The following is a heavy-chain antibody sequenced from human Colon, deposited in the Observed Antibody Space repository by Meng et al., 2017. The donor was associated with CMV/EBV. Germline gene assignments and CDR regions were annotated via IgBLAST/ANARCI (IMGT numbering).Heavy chain of an antibody. CDR2: LNPNTGYT. Sequence: GESLKISCKASGYPFIDYRLYWVRQVPGQGLEWMGWLNPNTGYTRLAGQFQGRFTMTRDTSVSTAYMELTNLTSDDTAVYYCAREVDRNFGDSAQNLFAMGVWGQGTTVTVSS. V-gene: IGHV1-2*02. CDR3: AREVDRNFGDSAQNLFAMGV. CDR1: GYPFIDYR. J-gene: IGHJ6*02. D-gene: IGHD1-26*01.